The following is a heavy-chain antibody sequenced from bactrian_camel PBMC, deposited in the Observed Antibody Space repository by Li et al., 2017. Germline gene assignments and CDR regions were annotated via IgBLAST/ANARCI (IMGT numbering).Heavy chain of an antibody. CDR1: GFTFSTHW. D-gene: IGHD7*01. V-gene: IGHV3S6*01. J-gene: IGHJ6*01. Sequence: HVQLVESGGGLVQPGGSLRLSCGASGFTFSTHWMYWVRQAPGKGLEWVSRINSDGTAAYVADSMKGRFTISRWNAKNTLYLQMNSLKPDDTAMYYCAADERQCRAMGPGDLTYPLAAFGYEGQGTQVTVS. CDR2: INSDGTAA. CDR3: AADERQCRAMGPGDLTYPLAAFGY.